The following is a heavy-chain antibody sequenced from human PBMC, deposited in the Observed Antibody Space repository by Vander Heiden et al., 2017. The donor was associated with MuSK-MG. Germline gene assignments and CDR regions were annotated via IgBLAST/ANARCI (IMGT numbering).Heavy chain of an antibody. CDR3: ARGKAIRGYSHAPEDY. Sequence: QVQMVQSGAEVKKPGASVKVSCKAAGYTFTTYFMHWVRQAPGQGLEWMGIINPSSDTTTYAQKCQGRVTMTRDTSTSTVYMELSRLRSEDTAVYYCARGKAIRGYSHAPEDYWGQGTLVTVSS. CDR2: INPSSDTT. D-gene: IGHD2-15*01. CDR1: GYTFTTYF. V-gene: IGHV1-46*03. J-gene: IGHJ4*02.